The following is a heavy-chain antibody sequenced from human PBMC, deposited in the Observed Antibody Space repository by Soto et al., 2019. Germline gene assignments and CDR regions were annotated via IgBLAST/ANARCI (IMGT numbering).Heavy chain of an antibody. CDR3: ARDRYRNYDILSGYIFNDYYYGMDC. CDR2: INPNSGGT. V-gene: IGHV1-2*04. D-gene: IGHD3-9*01. J-gene: IGHJ6*02. CDR1: GYTFTGYY. Sequence: ASVKVSCKASGYTFTGYYMHWVRQAPGQGLEWMGWINPNSGGTNYAQKFQGWVTMTRDTSISTAYMELSRLRSDDTAVYYCARDRYRNYDILSGYIFNDYYYGMDCWGQGTTVTVSS.